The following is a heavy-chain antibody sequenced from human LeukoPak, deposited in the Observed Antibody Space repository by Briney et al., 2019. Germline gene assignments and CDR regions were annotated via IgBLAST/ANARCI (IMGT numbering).Heavy chain of an antibody. CDR3: ARDPISSSALDY. D-gene: IGHD6-6*01. CDR1: GFTFSDYS. Sequence: GGSLRLSCAASGFTFSDYSMNWVRQAPGKGLEWVSYISRSSSTIYYAGSVKGRFTISRDNAKNALYLQMNSLRADDTAVYYCARDPISSSALDYWGQGTLVTVSS. CDR2: ISRSSSTI. V-gene: IGHV3-48*01. J-gene: IGHJ4*02.